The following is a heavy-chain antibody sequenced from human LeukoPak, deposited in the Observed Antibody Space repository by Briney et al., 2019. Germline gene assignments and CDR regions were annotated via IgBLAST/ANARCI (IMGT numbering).Heavy chain of an antibody. CDR3: ARESPDSWTGYYAFDI. CDR2: IYNSGVT. Sequence: SGTLSLTSAVPGGSISISNWWSWVRQPPGKGLEWFGEIYNSGVTNYNPSLKRRVTISLDKSQEQSSLKLSSVTGADTAVYYCARESPDSWTGYYAFDIWGQGTMVTVSS. V-gene: IGHV4-4*02. CDR1: GGSISISNW. J-gene: IGHJ3*02. D-gene: IGHD3/OR15-3a*01.